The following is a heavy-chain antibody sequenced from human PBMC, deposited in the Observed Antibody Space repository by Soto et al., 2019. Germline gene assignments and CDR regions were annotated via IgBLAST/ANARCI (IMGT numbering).Heavy chain of an antibody. V-gene: IGHV1-8*01. CDR3: ARGPIDGDYWFDY. CDR2: MNPYSDNA. J-gene: IGHJ4*02. D-gene: IGHD4-17*01. Sequence: QVQLVQSGAEVRKPGASVKVSCKASGYTFRSYDINWVRQAPGQGLEWMGWMNPYSDNADYAQKFKGRVTMTRDTSINTAYMELDSLTSEDTAVYYCARGPIDGDYWFDYWGQGTLVTVSS. CDR1: GYTFRSYD.